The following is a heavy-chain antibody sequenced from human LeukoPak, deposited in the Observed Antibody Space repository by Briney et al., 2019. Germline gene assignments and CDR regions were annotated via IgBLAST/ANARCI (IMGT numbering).Heavy chain of an antibody. V-gene: IGHV4-59*12. CDR2: IYYSGST. J-gene: IGHJ4*02. D-gene: IGHD4-23*01. Sequence: PSETLSLTCTVSGGSISSYYWSWIRQPPGKGLEWIGYIYYSGSTNYNPSLKSRVTTSVDTSKNQFSLKLSSVTAADTAVYYCARERDYGGNSGGFDYWGQGTLVTVSS. CDR3: ARERDYGGNSGGFDY. CDR1: GGSISSYY.